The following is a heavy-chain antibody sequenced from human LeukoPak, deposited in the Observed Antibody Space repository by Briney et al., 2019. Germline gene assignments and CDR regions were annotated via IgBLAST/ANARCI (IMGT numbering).Heavy chain of an antibody. CDR1: GGSFSGYY. J-gene: IGHJ4*02. D-gene: IGHD5-24*01. CDR3: ARARRWLQYLDY. Sequence: SETLSLTCAVYGGSFSGYYWSWIRQPPGKGLEWIGEINHSGSTNYNPSLKSRVTISVDTSKNQFSLKLSSVTAADTAVYYCARARRWLQYLDYWGQGILVTVSS. V-gene: IGHV4-34*01. CDR2: INHSGST.